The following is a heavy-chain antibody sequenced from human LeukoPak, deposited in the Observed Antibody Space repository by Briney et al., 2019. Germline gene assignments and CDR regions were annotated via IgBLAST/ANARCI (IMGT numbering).Heavy chain of an antibody. D-gene: IGHD1-26*01. J-gene: IGHJ6*03. CDR1: GFSFSSYG. CDR3: VKGQGAAYYYYYMDV. V-gene: IGHV3-30*02. Sequence: GGSLRLSCVASGFSFSSYGMHWIRQAPGKGLEWVAFIRYDGSNKNYPDSVKGRFTISRDDSKNTLNLQMNSLRAEDPAVYYCVKGQGAAYYYYYMDVWGKGTTVIVSS. CDR2: IRYDGSNK.